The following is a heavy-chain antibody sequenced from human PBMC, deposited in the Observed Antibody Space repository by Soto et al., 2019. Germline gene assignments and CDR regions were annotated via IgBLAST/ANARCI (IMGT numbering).Heavy chain of an antibody. V-gene: IGHV4-31*03. J-gene: IGHJ4*02. CDR2: IYYSGST. CDR1: GGSISSGGYY. D-gene: IGHD2-2*01. Sequence: QVQLQESGPGLVKPSQTLSLTCTVSGGSISSGGYYWSWIRQHPGKGLEWIGYIYYSGSTYYNPSLKSRVTISVDTSKNQFSINLSSVTAADTAVYYCARADCSSTRCLVGYFDYWGQGTLVTVSS. CDR3: ARADCSSTRCLVGYFDY.